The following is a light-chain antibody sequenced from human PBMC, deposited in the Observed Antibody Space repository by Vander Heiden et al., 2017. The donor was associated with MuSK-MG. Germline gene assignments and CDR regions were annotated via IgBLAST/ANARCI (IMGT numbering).Light chain of an antibody. CDR2: GNN. J-gene: IGLJ1*01. CDR1: SSNIGAGHD. Sequence: QSVLTQPPSVSGAPGQRVTISCTGRSSNIGAGHDVHWYQQPPGRSSKLLIFGNNKRPSAGPERVSGSCSGTSAAPAITGLQAEDEADYYCQSYDNSMSGAYVFGTGTKVTVL. V-gene: IGLV1-40*01. CDR3: QSYDNSMSGAYV.